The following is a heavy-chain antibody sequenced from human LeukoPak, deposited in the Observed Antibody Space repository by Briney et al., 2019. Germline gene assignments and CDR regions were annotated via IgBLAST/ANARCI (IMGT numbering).Heavy chain of an antibody. CDR2: ISGSGGST. Sequence: GGSLRLSCAASGFTFSSYAMSWVRQAPGKGLEWVSAISGSGGSTYYADSVKGRFTISRDNSKNTLYLQVNSLRAEDTAVYYCAKVYYYERDAFDIWGQGTMVTVSS. J-gene: IGHJ3*02. D-gene: IGHD3-22*01. CDR1: GFTFSSYA. V-gene: IGHV3-23*01. CDR3: AKVYYYERDAFDI.